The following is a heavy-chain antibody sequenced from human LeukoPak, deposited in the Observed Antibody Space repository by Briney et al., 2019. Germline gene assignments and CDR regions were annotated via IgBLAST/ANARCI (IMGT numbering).Heavy chain of an antibody. CDR2: INHSGST. J-gene: IGHJ1*01. CDR3: ARRGPSGLRKTQYFQH. CDR1: GGSFSGYY. V-gene: IGHV4-34*01. D-gene: IGHD5-12*01. Sequence: SETLSLTCAVYGGSFSGYYWSWIRQPPGKGLEWIGEINHSGSTNYNPFLKSRVTISVDTSTNQFSLKLSSVTAADTAVYYCARRGPSGLRKTQYFQHWGQGTLVTVSS.